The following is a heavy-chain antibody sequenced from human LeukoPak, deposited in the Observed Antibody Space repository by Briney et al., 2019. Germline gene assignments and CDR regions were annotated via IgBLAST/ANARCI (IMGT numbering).Heavy chain of an antibody. V-gene: IGHV4-31*03. J-gene: IGHJ6*03. CDR2: IYYSGST. CDR1: GGSINSGAHF. CDR3: ARDGGGYTYGGDYYYYMDV. D-gene: IGHD5-18*01. Sequence: PSETLSLTCTVSGGSINSGAHFWSWIRQHPGKGLEWIGYIYYSGSTHYNPSLKSRISMSVDASKNQFSLKLTSVTAADMAVYYCARDGGGYTYGGDYYYYMDVWGKGTTVTVSS.